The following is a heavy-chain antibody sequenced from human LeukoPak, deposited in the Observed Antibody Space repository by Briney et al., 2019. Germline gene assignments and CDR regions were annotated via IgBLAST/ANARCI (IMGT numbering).Heavy chain of an antibody. CDR1: GYRFTSYW. Sequence: GESLQTSFKGSGYRFTSYWIAWVRQMPAKGLECMGIIYPGDSDTRYSPSFQDQVTISADKSISTAYLQWSSLKASDTAMYYCARLSRAVLTYGMDVWGKGTTVTVSS. J-gene: IGHJ6*04. V-gene: IGHV5-51*01. D-gene: IGHD6-19*01. CDR2: IYPGDSDT. CDR3: ARLSRAVLTYGMDV.